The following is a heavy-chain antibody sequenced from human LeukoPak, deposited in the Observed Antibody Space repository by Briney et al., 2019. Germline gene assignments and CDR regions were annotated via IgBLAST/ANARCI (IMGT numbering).Heavy chain of an antibody. D-gene: IGHD3-3*01. CDR2: ISGSGGST. CDR1: GFTFSSYA. Sequence: SGGSLRLSCAASGFTFSSYAMSWVRQAPGKGLEWVSAISGSGGSTYYADSVKGRFTISRDNSKNTLYLQMNSLRAEDTAVYYCAKRRYYDFWSGYPYFDYWGQGTLVTVSS. CDR3: AKRRYYDFWSGYPYFDY. J-gene: IGHJ4*02. V-gene: IGHV3-23*01.